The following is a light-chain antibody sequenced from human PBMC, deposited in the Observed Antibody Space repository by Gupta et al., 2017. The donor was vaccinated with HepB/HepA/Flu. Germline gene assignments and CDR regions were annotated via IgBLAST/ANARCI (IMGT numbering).Light chain of an antibody. CDR2: DVN. Sequence: QSALTQPASVSGSPGQSITISCTGTSSDVGAYNYVSWYQQHPGKAPKLMIYDVNNRPSGVSNRFSGSKSGNTASLTISGLQAKDEADYYCSSYTSSTTLGVFGTGTKVTVL. CDR1: SSDVGAYNY. J-gene: IGLJ1*01. CDR3: SSYTSSTTLGV. V-gene: IGLV2-14*01.